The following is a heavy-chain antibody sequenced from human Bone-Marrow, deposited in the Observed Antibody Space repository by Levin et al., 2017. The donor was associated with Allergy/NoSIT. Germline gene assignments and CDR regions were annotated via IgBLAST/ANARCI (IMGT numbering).Heavy chain of an antibody. CDR3: ATVDSSADSWEYYFDH. D-gene: IGHD3-22*01. J-gene: IGHJ4*01. V-gene: IGHV3-21*01. CDR2: ISKAGNYQ. Sequence: PSETLSLTCATSGFIFTSYAMNWVRQTPEKGLEWVASISKAGNYQFYADSVKGRFTISRDNQKTSVALQMNSLRTEDTAVYYCATVDSSADSWEYYFDHWGHGVLVTVSS. CDR1: GFIFTSYA.